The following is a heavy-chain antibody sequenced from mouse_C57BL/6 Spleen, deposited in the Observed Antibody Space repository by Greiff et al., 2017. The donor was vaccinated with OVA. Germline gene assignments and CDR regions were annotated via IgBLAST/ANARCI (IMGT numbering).Heavy chain of an antibody. J-gene: IGHJ1*03. V-gene: IGHV1-22*01. CDR1: GYTFTDYT. CDR3: APSGGNYGNWYFDV. D-gene: IGHD2-1*01. CDR2: INPNNGGT. Sequence: VQLQQSGPELVKPGASVKMSCKASGYTFTDYTMHWVKQSHGKSLEWIGYINPNNGGTSYNQKFKGKATLTVNKSSSTAYMELRSLTSEESAVYYCAPSGGNYGNWYFDVWGTGTTVTVSS.